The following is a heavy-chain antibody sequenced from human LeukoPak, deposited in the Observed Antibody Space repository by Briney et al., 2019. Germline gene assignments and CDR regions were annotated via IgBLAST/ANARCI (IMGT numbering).Heavy chain of an antibody. J-gene: IGHJ4*02. CDR3: AREDYYGSGSPLGY. V-gene: IGHV3-11*01. D-gene: IGHD3-10*01. CDR1: GFTLSDYY. Sequence: GGSLRLSCAASGFTLSDYYMSWIRQAPGKGLEWVSYISSSGSTIYYADSVKGRFTISRDNAKNSLYLQMNSLRAEDTAVYYCAREDYYGSGSPLGYWGQGTLVTVSS. CDR2: ISSSGSTI.